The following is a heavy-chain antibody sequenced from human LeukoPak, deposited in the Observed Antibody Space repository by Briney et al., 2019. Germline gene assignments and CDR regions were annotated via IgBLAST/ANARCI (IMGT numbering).Heavy chain of an antibody. J-gene: IGHJ4*02. CDR3: ARGIVGAHQLIAY. V-gene: IGHV1-2*02. CDR2: INPNNGGT. CDR1: VYTFTVHY. D-gene: IGHD1-26*01. Sequence: ASVNVSCTASVYTFTVHYMHWVRHAPEQGLEWVGWINPNNGGTNFARKFQGRVTMTRDTSISTAYMELSSLTSDDTAVYYCARGIVGAHQLIAYWGQGTLVTVSS.